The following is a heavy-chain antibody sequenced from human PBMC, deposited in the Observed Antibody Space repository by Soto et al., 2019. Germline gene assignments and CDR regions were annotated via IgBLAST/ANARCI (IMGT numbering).Heavy chain of an antibody. J-gene: IGHJ1*01. CDR1: GGTFSGYA. CDR3: ARDPRSITGTTSSEDFQH. V-gene: IGHV1-69*01. CDR2: IIPLLGIT. D-gene: IGHD1-20*01. Sequence: QAQLMQSGAEVKKPGSSVKVSCKASGGTFSGYAINWVRQAPGQGLELMGGIIPLLGITDYGQKFQGRITIAADESTGTAYMDLRGLRSEYTAVYYCARDPRSITGTTSSEDFQHWGQGTLVSVSS.